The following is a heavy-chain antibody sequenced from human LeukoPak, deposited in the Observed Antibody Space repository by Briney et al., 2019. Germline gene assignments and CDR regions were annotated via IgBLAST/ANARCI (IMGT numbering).Heavy chain of an antibody. D-gene: IGHD6-13*01. J-gene: IGHJ4*02. CDR2: ISGSGDRT. CDR3: AKGGPYSNSWGGKYDH. V-gene: IGHV3-23*01. Sequence: GGSLRLSCAASGFTFSSYAMNWVRQARGKGLEGVSSISGSGDRTYYADSVNGRFTISRDNSKSTLYLQMNSLRAEDTALYYCAKGGPYSNSWGGKYDHWGQGTLVTVSS. CDR1: GFTFSSYA.